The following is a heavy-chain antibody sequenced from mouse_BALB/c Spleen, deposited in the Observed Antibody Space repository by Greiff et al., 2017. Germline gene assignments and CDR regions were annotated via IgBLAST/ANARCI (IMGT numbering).Heavy chain of an antibody. CDR2: ISDGGSYT. D-gene: IGHD2-3*01. CDR3: ARSDGYYPWFAY. J-gene: IGHJ3*01. V-gene: IGHV5-4*03. Sequence: EVKIEESGGGLVKPGGSLKLSCAASGFTFSSYAMSWVRQTPEKRLEWVATISDGGSYTYYPDSVKGRFTISRDNAKNNLYLQMSSLKSEDTAMYYCARSDGYYPWFAYWGQGTLVTVSA. CDR1: GFTFSSYA.